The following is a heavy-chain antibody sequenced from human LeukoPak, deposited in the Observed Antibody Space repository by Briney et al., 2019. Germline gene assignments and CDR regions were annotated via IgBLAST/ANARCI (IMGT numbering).Heavy chain of an antibody. V-gene: IGHV3-33*01. CDR2: IWYDGSNK. Sequence: GGSLRLSCAASGFTFSSYGMHWVRQAPGKGLEWVAVIWYDGSNKYYADSVKGRFTISRDNSKNTLYLQMNSLRAEDTAVYYCARDQGRWELLSYFDYWGQGTLVTVSS. J-gene: IGHJ4*02. D-gene: IGHD1-26*01. CDR1: GFTFSSYG. CDR3: ARDQGRWELLSYFDY.